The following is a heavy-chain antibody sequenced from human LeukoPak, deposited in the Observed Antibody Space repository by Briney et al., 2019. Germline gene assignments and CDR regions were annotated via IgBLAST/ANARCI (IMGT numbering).Heavy chain of an antibody. J-gene: IGHJ4*02. V-gene: IGHV4-59*08. Sequence: SETLSLTCTVSGGSISSYYWSWIRQPPGKGLERIGYIYYSGSTNYNPSLKSRVTISVDTSKNQFSLKLSSVTAADTAVYYCASDPNIFGRGSSYFDYWGQGTLVTVSS. CDR2: IYYSGST. CDR3: ASDPNIFGRGSSYFDY. CDR1: GGSISSYY. D-gene: IGHD1-26*01.